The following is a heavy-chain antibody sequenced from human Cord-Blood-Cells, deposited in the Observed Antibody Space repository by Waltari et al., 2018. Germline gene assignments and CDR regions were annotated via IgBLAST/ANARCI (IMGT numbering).Heavy chain of an antibody. D-gene: IGHD6-19*01. CDR1: GLPVSSYS. J-gene: IGHJ4*02. Sequence: EVQLVESGGGLVKPGGSLRLSCSAPGLPVSSYSWHWVRQAPGKGLEWVSSISSSSSYIYYADSVKGRFTISRDNAKNSLYLQMNSLRAEDTAVYYCARERSSGWYLGYFDYWGQGTLVTVSS. CDR2: ISSSSSYI. V-gene: IGHV3-21*01. CDR3: ARERSSGWYLGYFDY.